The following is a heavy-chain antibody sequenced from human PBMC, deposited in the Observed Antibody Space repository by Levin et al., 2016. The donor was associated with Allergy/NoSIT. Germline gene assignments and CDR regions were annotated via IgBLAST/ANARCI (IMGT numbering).Heavy chain of an antibody. Sequence: WIRQPPGKGLEWVAVISYDGSNKYYADSVKGRFTISRDNSKNTLYLQMNSLRAEDTAVYYCAKRNPCTGCGMDVWGQGTTVTVSS. V-gene: IGHV3-30*18. J-gene: IGHJ6*02. CDR2: ISYDGSNK. CDR3: AKRNPCTGCGMDV.